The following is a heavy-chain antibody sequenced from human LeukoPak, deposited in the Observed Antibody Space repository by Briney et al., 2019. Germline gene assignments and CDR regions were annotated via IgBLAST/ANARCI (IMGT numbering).Heavy chain of an antibody. Sequence: ASVKVSCKASGYTFTGYYMHWVRQAPGQGLEWMGWISAYNGNTNYAQKLQGRVTMTTDTSTSTAYMELRSLRSDDTAVYYCARETYRENWFDPWGQGTLVTVSS. CDR1: GYTFTGYY. CDR2: ISAYNGNT. V-gene: IGHV1-18*04. CDR3: ARETYRENWFDP. J-gene: IGHJ5*02. D-gene: IGHD1-14*01.